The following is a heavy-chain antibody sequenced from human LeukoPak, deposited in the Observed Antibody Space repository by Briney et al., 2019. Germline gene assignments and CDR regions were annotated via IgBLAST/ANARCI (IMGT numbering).Heavy chain of an antibody. CDR1: GYTFTSYY. V-gene: IGHV1-46*01. J-gene: IGHJ4*02. D-gene: IGHD3-22*01. Sequence: ASVKVSCKASGYTFTSYYMHWVRQAPGQGPEWMGIINPSGGYTTHAQRFQGRVTMTRDTSTSTVYMELSSLRSEDTAVYYCARTTLDYYDSSGPWDYWGQGTLVTVSS. CDR3: ARTTLDYYDSSGPWDY. CDR2: INPSGGYT.